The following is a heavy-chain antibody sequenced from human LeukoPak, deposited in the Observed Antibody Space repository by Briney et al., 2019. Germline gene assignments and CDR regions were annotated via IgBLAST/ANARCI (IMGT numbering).Heavy chain of an antibody. CDR1: GYTFTSYA. CDR3: AREAYYDFWSGSYAGPYYMDV. Sequence: ASVKVSCKASGYTFTSYAMNWVRQAPGQGLEWMGWINTNTGNPTYAQGFTGRFVFSLDTSVSTAYLQISSLKAEDTAVYYCAREAYYDFWSGSYAGPYYMDVWGKGTTVTVSS. V-gene: IGHV7-4-1*02. CDR2: INTNTGNP. D-gene: IGHD3-3*01. J-gene: IGHJ6*03.